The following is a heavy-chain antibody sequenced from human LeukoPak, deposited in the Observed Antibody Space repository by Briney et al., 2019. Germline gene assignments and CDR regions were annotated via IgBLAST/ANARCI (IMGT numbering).Heavy chain of an antibody. CDR3: AKDATYYDILTGLYYFDY. D-gene: IGHD3-9*01. Sequence: PGGSLRLSCVVSGFSFGSYPMSWVRQAPGKGLEWVSAISGSGGSTYYADSVKGRFTISRDNSKNTLYLQMNSLRAEDTAVYYCAKDATYYDILTGLYYFDYWGQGTLVTVSS. V-gene: IGHV3-23*01. CDR2: ISGSGGST. CDR1: GFSFGSYP. J-gene: IGHJ4*02.